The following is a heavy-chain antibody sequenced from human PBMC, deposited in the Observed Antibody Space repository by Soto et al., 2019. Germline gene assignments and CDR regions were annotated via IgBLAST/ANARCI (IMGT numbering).Heavy chain of an antibody. D-gene: IGHD2-2*01. J-gene: IGHJ6*02. V-gene: IGHV1-69*12. CDR1: GGTFSSYA. CDR3: ARPHRSTRYYYGMDV. Sequence: QVQLVQSGAAVKKPGSSVKVSCKASGGTFSSYAISWVRQAPGQGLEWMGGIIPIFGTANYAQKFQGRVTITADESTSTADMELSSLRSEDTAVYYCARPHRSTRYYYGMDVWGQGTTVTVSS. CDR2: IIPIFGTA.